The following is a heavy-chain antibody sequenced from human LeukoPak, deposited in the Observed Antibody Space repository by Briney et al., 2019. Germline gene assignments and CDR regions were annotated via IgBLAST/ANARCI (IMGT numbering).Heavy chain of an antibody. CDR1: GITFSSYS. V-gene: IGHV3-21*01. CDR2: ISSSSSYI. CDR3: ARGLNWKYGWFNP. D-gene: IGHD1-7*01. J-gene: IGHJ5*02. Sequence: GGSLRLSCAASGITFSSYSMNWVRQAPGKGLEWVSCISSSSSYIYYADSVKGQFTISRDNAKNSLYLQMNSLRAEDTAVYYCARGLNWKYGWFNPWGQGTLVTVSS.